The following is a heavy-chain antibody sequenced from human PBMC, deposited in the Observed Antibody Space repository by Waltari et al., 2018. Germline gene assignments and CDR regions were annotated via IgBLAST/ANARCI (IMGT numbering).Heavy chain of an antibody. CDR3: AGDGSGWYGSEY. D-gene: IGHD6-19*01. CDR2: ILPSHGIA. CDR1: GGTFSSST. J-gene: IGHJ4*02. V-gene: IGHV1-69*08. Sequence: QVQLVQSGAEVKKPGSSVKVSCKASGGTFSSSTISWVRQAPGQGLEWMGRILPSHGIANNAQKCQGRVTMTADKSTSTADMELSSLRSEDTAVYCGAGDGSGWYGSEYWGQGTLVTVSS.